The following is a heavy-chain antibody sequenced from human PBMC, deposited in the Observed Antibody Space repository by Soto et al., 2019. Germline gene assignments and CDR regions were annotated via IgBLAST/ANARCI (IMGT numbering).Heavy chain of an antibody. J-gene: IGHJ5*02. CDR1: GGSFSGYY. D-gene: IGHD2-15*01. V-gene: IGHV4-34*01. CDR2: INHSGST. Sequence: SETLSLTCAVYGGSFSGYYWSWIRQPPGKGLEWIGEINHSGSTNYNPSLKSRVTISVDTSKNQFSLKLSSVTAADTAVYYCARDVRYCRGGSCYPKEYNWFDPWGQGTLVTVSS. CDR3: ARDVRYCRGGSCYPKEYNWFDP.